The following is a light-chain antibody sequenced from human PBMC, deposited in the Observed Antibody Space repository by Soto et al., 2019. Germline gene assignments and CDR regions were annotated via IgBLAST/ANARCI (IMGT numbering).Light chain of an antibody. CDR2: DAS. CDR3: HQYNRYPRT. Sequence: DIQMTQSPSTMSASVGDRVTITCRASQSISSWLAWYQQKPGKAPKLLIYDASSLESGVASSFSGSGSRTEFSIPISSLQPDDFTTHSCHQYNRYPRTSGQGTKVDMK. J-gene: IGKJ1*01. V-gene: IGKV1-5*01. CDR1: QSISSW.